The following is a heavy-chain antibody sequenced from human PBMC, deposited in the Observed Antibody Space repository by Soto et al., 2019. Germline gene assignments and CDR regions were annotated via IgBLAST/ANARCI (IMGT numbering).Heavy chain of an antibody. Sequence: QLQLQESGSGLVKPSQTLSLTCGVPVGSFSSGGSPWNWIRPPPGKSLERIGNIYVIGNSKYNSSLRSRVTISVDRSKNQLSLHLTSVTVADTAIYYCARATQYYFDSNGYPTGPQFALDLRGQGTTVTVSS. J-gene: IGHJ3*01. CDR1: VGSFSSGGSP. CDR2: IYVIGNS. V-gene: IGHV4-30-2*01. D-gene: IGHD3-22*01. CDR3: ARATQYYFDSNGYPTGPQFALDL.